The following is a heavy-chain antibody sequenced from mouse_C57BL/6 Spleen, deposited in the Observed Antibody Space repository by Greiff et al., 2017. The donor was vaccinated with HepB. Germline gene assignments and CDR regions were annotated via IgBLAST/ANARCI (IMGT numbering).Heavy chain of an antibody. CDR1: GYTFTSYW. CDR2: IHPNSGST. D-gene: IGHD2-4*01. V-gene: IGHV1-64*01. J-gene: IGHJ4*01. Sequence: QVQLQQSGAELVKPGASVKLSCKASGYTFTSYWMHWVKQRPGQGLEWIGMIHPNSGSTNYNEKFKSKATLTVDKSSSTAYMQLSSLTSEDSAVYYCARRPNDYDGAMDYWGQGTSVTVSS. CDR3: ARRPNDYDGAMDY.